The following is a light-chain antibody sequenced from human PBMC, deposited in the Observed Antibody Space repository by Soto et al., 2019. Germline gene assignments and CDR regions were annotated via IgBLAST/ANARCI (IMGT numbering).Light chain of an antibody. J-gene: IGKJ1*01. CDR2: KVS. Sequence: DVVMTQSPLSLPVTLGQPASISCRSSQSLVYRDGNTYLNWLHQRPGQSPRRLIYKVSNRDSGVPDRFSGSGSGTDFTLKISRVEAEDIGVYYCMQGTHWPRTFGQGTKVEIK. V-gene: IGKV2-30*01. CDR1: QSLVYRDGNTY. CDR3: MQGTHWPRT.